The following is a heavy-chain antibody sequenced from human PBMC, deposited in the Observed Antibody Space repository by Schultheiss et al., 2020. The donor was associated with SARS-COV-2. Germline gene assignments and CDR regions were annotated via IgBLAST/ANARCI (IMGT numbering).Heavy chain of an antibody. CDR3: AKEGRIQLWPLDY. D-gene: IGHD5-18*01. V-gene: IGHV3-30-3*01. J-gene: IGHJ4*02. CDR2: ISYDGSNK. CDR1: GFTFSSYA. Sequence: GGSLRLSCAASGFTFSSYAMSWVRQAPGKGLEWVAVISYDGSNKYYADSVKGRFTISRDNSKNTLYLQMNSLRAEDTAVYYCAKEGRIQLWPLDYWGQGTLVTVSS.